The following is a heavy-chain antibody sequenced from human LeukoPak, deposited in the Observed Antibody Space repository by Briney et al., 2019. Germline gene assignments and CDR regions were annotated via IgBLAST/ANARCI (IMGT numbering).Heavy chain of an antibody. Sequence: PGGSLRLSCAASGFTFSNYWMHWVRQAPGKGLVWVSRINSDGSTTTYADSVKGRFTIPRDNSKNTLYLQMNSLRAEDTAVYYCARAYYYDSSGYYPFDYWGQGTLVTVSS. CDR3: ARAYYYDSSGYYPFDY. CDR1: GFTFSNYW. CDR2: INSDGSTT. D-gene: IGHD3-22*01. V-gene: IGHV3-74*01. J-gene: IGHJ4*02.